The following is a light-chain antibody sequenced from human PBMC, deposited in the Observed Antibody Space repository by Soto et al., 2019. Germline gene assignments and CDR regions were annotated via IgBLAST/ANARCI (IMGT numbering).Light chain of an antibody. J-gene: IGKJ2*01. Sequence: DIQMTQSPFTLSASVGDRVTITCRASQSLSRWLAWYQQKPGKAPKLLIYDASSLESGVPSRFSGIGSGTEFTLTISSLQPDDFASYYCQQYKDYSPTFGQGTKLEIK. V-gene: IGKV1-5*01. CDR3: QQYKDYSPT. CDR1: QSLSRW. CDR2: DAS.